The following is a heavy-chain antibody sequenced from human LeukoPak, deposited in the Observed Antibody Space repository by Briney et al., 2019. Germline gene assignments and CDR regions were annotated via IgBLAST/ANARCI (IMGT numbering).Heavy chain of an antibody. D-gene: IGHD2/OR15-2a*01. V-gene: IGHV4-59*01. CDR1: SGSISSDY. CDR3: ARSKYYFDY. CDR2: IYYSGTT. J-gene: IGHJ4*02. Sequence: SETLSLTCTVSSGSISSDYWSWIRQPPGKGLEWIGYIYYSGTTNYHPSLKSRVTMSVDTSRKLFSLKLSSVTAADTAVYYCARSKYYFDYWGQGTLVTVSS.